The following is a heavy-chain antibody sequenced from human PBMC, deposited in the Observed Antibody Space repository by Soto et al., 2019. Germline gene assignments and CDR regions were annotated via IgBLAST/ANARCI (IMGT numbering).Heavy chain of an antibody. CDR1: GGSFSGYY. J-gene: IGHJ4*02. Sequence: SETLSLTCAVYGGSFSGYYWSWIRQPPGKGLEWIGEINHSGSTNYNPSLKSRVTISVDKSKNQFSLKLSSVTAADTAVYYCASFRHYYGSSGLDYWGQGTLVTVSS. CDR3: ASFRHYYGSSGLDY. D-gene: IGHD3-22*01. V-gene: IGHV4-34*01. CDR2: INHSGST.